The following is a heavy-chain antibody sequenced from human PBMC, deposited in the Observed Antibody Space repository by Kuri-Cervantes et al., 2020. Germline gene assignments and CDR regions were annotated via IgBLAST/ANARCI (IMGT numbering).Heavy chain of an antibody. V-gene: IGHV1-18*01. Sequence: ASVKVSCKASGYTFTSYGISWVRQAPGQGLEWMGWISAYNGNTNYAQKLQGRVTMTTDTSTSTAYMELSSLRSEDTVVYYCARVVVAATHWFDPWGQGTLVTVSS. CDR3: ARVVVAATHWFDP. CDR1: GYTFTSYG. CDR2: ISAYNGNT. D-gene: IGHD2-15*01. J-gene: IGHJ5*02.